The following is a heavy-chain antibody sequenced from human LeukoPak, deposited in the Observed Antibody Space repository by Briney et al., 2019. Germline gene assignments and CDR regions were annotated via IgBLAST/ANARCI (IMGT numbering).Heavy chain of an antibody. CDR2: IIPIFGTA. D-gene: IGHD5-12*01. CDR3: ANTPTTFDY. V-gene: IGHV1-69*13. Sequence: SVKVSCKASGYTFRSFAMNWVRQAPGRGLEWMGGIIPIFGTANYAQKFQGRVTITADESTSTAYMELSSLRSEDTAVYYCANTPTTFDYWGQGTLVTVSS. CDR1: GYTFRSFA. J-gene: IGHJ4*02.